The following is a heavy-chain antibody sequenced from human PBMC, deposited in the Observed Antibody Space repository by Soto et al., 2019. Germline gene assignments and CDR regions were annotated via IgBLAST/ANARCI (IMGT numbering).Heavy chain of an antibody. V-gene: IGHV3-21*01. Sequence: EVQLLESGGGLVKPGGSLRLSCAASGFTFSSYTMNWVRQAPGKGLEWVSSITSSSSAIYYADSVRGRFTISRDNAKNSLYLQMNSLRAEDAAVYCCARDPNTGTYHFNYWGQGTLVTVSS. J-gene: IGHJ4*02. D-gene: IGHD1-1*01. CDR1: GFTFSSYT. CDR3: ARDPNTGTYHFNY. CDR2: ITSSSSAI.